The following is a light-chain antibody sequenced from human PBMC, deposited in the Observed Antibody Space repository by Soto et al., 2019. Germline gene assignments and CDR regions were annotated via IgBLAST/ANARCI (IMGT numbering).Light chain of an antibody. J-gene: IGKJ1*01. CDR1: QSVSSSS. CDR2: DAS. V-gene: IGKV3-20*01. Sequence: EIVLTQSPGTLSLSPGERATLSCRASQSVSSSSLDWYQQKRGQAPRLLIHDASSRATGIPDRFSGSGSGTEFTLTISRLEPEDCAVYDCQQYGGSPRTFGQGTKVEVK. CDR3: QQYGGSPRT.